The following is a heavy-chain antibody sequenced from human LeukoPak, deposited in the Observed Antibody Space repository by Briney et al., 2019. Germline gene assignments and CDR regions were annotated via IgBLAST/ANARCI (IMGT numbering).Heavy chain of an antibody. Sequence: GGSLRLSCAASGFTFSNYAMSWVRQAPGKGLEWVSAISGSGDNTYYADSVKGRFTISRDNAKNSLYLQMNSLRAEDTAVYYCARVEGRYYDSSGYFIWGQGTMVTVSS. CDR2: ISGSGDNT. CDR3: ARVEGRYYDSSGYFI. J-gene: IGHJ3*02. V-gene: IGHV3-23*01. CDR1: GFTFSNYA. D-gene: IGHD3-22*01.